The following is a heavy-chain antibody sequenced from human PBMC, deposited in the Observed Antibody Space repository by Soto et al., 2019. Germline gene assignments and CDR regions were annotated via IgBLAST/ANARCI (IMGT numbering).Heavy chain of an antibody. D-gene: IGHD2-2*01. V-gene: IGHV3-23*01. CDR1: GFTFRTHA. CDR3: ARYIPGVRYYGMDV. CDR2: IGGGGATT. Sequence: GGSLRLSCAAYGFTFRTHAMAWVRQAPGKGLEWVSAIGGGGATTYYADSVRGRFTISRDNSGNTLFLEMYSLRAEDTAVYYCARYIPGVRYYGMDVWGQGTTVTVSS. J-gene: IGHJ6*02.